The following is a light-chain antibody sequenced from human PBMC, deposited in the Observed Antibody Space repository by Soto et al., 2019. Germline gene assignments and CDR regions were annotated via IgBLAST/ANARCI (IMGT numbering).Light chain of an antibody. CDR1: SSDIGGHRY. J-gene: IGLJ3*02. CDR3: STYAGSAL. V-gene: IGLV2-8*01. CDR2: EID. Sequence: QSVLTQPPSASGSPGQSVTISCTGTSSDIGGHRYVAWYQQHPGRVPKLLIYEIDKRPSGVPDRFSGSKSGNTASLTVSGLQAEDEADYYCSTYAGSALFGGGTKLTVL.